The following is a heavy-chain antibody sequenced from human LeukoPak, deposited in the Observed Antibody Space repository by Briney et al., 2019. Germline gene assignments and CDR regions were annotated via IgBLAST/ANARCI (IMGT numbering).Heavy chain of an antibody. V-gene: IGHV3-74*01. D-gene: IGHD3-9*01. Sequence: GGSLRLSCAASGFTFRNYNMNWVRQAPGKGLVWVSRINGDGRNINYADSVRGRFTISRDNAKNTLYLQMNTLRVEDTAVYYCTRDLMDYDVSTGLHHYYMDVWGQGTTVTVSS. CDR3: TRDLMDYDVSTGLHHYYMDV. CDR1: GFTFRNYN. CDR2: INGDGRNI. J-gene: IGHJ6*02.